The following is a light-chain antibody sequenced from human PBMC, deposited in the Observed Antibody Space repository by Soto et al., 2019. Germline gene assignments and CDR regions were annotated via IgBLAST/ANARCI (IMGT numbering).Light chain of an antibody. V-gene: IGKV1-6*01. CDR3: VQXYTYPRT. CDR2: GAS. J-gene: IGKJ1*01. CDR1: XGXXXD. Sequence: ALQMTQSPSSXXXXXXXRVTXTCXXXXGXXXDLGWYQLQPGKAPKLLIYGASSLQSGVPSRFSGGGSGTDFTLTINSLQPEDXATXXXVQXYTYPRTFGQGTKVE.